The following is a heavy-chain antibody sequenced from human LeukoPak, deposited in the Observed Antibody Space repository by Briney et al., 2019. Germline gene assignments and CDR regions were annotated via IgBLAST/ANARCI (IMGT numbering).Heavy chain of an antibody. CDR3: AREYTLYRSGWFLDY. V-gene: IGHV4-59*12. CDR1: GGSLSTYY. J-gene: IGHJ4*02. D-gene: IGHD6-19*01. CDR2: IYYSGST. Sequence: SETLSLTRTVSGGSLSTYYWSWIRQPPGKGLEWIGYIYYSGSTYYNPSLKSRATISIDTSKNQFSLNLSSVTAADTAVYYCAREYTLYRSGWFLDYWGQGTLVTVSS.